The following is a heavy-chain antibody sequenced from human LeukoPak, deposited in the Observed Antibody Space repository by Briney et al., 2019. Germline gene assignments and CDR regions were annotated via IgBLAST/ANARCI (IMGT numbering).Heavy chain of an antibody. D-gene: IGHD1-7*01. CDR2: IIPIFGTA. CDR1: GGTFSSYA. J-gene: IGHJ4*02. CDR3: AAGGLTGTTLFDY. V-gene: IGHV1-69*13. Sequence: VASVKVSCKASGGTFSSYAISWVRQAPGQGLEWMGGIIPIFGTANYAQKFQGRVTITADESTSTAYMELSSLRSEDTAVYYCAAGGLTGTTLFDYWGQGTLVTVSS.